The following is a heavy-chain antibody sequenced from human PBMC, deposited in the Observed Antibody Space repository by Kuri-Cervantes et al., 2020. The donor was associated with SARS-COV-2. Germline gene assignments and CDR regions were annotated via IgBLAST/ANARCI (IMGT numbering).Heavy chain of an antibody. CDR3: ASSGHKVAFDI. CDR1: GGSISSGSYY. J-gene: IGHJ3*02. D-gene: IGHD2-15*01. V-gene: IGHV4-61*02. CDR2: IYTSGST. Sequence: SETLSLTCTVSGGSISSGSYYRSWFRQPAGKGLEWIGRIYTSGSTNYNPSLKSRVTISVDTSKNQFSLKLSSVTAADTAVYYCASSGHKVAFDIWGQGTMVTVSS.